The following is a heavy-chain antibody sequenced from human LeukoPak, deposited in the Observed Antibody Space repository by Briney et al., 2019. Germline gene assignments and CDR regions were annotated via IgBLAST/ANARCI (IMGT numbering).Heavy chain of an antibody. Sequence: ASVKVSCKASGYTFTNFGLSWVRQAPGRGLEWMGWISPNNDNTNYARKFQGRVTMTTDTSTNTAYMELRSLRSDDTAVYYCARDRRSHYDILAGSLDSWGQGILVTVSS. CDR3: ARDRRSHYDILAGSLDS. D-gene: IGHD3-9*01. CDR1: GYTFTNFG. J-gene: IGHJ4*02. V-gene: IGHV1-18*04. CDR2: ISPNNDNT.